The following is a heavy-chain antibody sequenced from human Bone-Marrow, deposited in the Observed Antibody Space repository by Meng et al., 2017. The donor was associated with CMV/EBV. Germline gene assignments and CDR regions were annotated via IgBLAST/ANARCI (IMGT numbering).Heavy chain of an antibody. Sequence: SVKVSCKASGGTFSSYTISWVRQAPGQGLEWMGRIIPILGTANYAQKFQGRVTITTDESTSTAYMELSSLRSEDTAVYYCARKGGSSWYGDYYYYGMDVWGQGTTVTVSS. CDR3: ARKGGSSWYGDYYYYGMDV. J-gene: IGHJ6*02. CDR2: IIPILGTA. D-gene: IGHD6-13*01. V-gene: IGHV1-69*16. CDR1: GGTFSSYT.